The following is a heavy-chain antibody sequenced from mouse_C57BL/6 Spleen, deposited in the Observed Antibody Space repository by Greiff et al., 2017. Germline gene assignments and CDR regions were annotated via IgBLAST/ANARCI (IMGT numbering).Heavy chain of an antibody. D-gene: IGHD4-1*01. Sequence: QVTLKVSGPGILQPSQTLSLTCSFSGYSLSTFGMGVGWIRKPSGKGLEWLAHIWWDDDKYYNPALKSRLTISKDTSTNQVVLKIANVDTADTATYYCARIEGLTGRGYYFDYWGQGTTLTVSS. J-gene: IGHJ2*01. CDR2: IWWDDDK. CDR1: GYSLSTFGMG. V-gene: IGHV8-8*01. CDR3: ARIEGLTGRGYYFDY.